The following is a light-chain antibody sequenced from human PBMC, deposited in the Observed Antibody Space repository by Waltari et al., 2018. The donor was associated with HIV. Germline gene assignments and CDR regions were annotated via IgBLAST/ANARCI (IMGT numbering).Light chain of an antibody. V-gene: IGKV3-15*01. CDR2: GAS. Sequence: EIVMTQSPATLSVSPGDGATLSCRASQSVNNNLAWYQQKPGQPPRLVIYGASTRATGIPARFSGSGSGTEFTLTIYSLQSEDFAIYYCQQYNNWPPWTFGPGTKVEIK. J-gene: IGKJ1*01. CDR1: QSVNNN. CDR3: QQYNNWPPWT.